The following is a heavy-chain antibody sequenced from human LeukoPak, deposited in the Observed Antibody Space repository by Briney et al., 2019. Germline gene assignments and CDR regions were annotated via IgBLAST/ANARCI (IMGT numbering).Heavy chain of an antibody. Sequence: SETLSLTCAVSGGSISSYYWSWIRQPPGKGLEWIGYICTSGSTNYNPSLKSRVTISVDTSKNQFSLKLSSVTAADTAVYYCARLTGKSYYYYYYMDVWGKGTTVTVSS. V-gene: IGHV4-4*09. J-gene: IGHJ6*03. CDR3: ARLTGKSYYYYYYMDV. D-gene: IGHD4-11*01. CDR1: GGSISSYY. CDR2: ICTSGST.